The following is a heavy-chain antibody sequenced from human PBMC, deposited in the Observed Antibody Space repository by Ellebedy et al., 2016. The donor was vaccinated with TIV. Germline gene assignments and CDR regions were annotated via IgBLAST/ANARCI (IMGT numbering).Heavy chain of an antibody. Sequence: SQTLSLTCAVYGGSFSGYYWSWIRQPPGKGLEWIGEINHSGTTNYNPSLKSRVTISVDTSKNQFSLKLSSVTAADTAVYYCARESNSELHFDYWGQGTLVTVSS. V-gene: IGHV4-34*01. CDR3: ARESNSELHFDY. CDR1: GGSFSGYY. CDR2: INHSGTT. D-gene: IGHD4-11*01. J-gene: IGHJ4*02.